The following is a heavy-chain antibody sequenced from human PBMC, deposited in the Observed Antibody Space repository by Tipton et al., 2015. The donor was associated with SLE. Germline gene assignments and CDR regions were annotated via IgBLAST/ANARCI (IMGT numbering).Heavy chain of an antibody. D-gene: IGHD4/OR15-4a*01. Sequence: QLVQSGAEVKKPGASVKVSCKASGYSFTGYGISWVRQAPGQGLEWMGWISGFNGNTNYAQKLQGRVTMTTDTSTSTTYMELRSLTSDDTAVYYCARHRDYGANPHSLGIWGQGTMVTVSS. V-gene: IGHV1-18*01. CDR3: ARHRDYGANPHSLGI. J-gene: IGHJ3*02. CDR2: ISGFNGNT. CDR1: GYSFTGYG.